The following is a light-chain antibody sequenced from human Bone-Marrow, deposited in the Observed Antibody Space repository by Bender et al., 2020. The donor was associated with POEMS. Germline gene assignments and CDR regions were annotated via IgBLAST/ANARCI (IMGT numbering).Light chain of an antibody. Sequence: QSALTQPASVSGSPGQSITISCAGTSSDVGGYESVSWYQQHPGKVPKVLIYEVSNRPSGVSKRFSGSKSGNTASLTISGLQAEDEADYYCSSYTRRSTEIFGTGTRVTVL. CDR1: SSDVGGYES. CDR2: EVS. CDR3: SSYTRRSTEI. V-gene: IGLV2-14*01. J-gene: IGLJ1*01.